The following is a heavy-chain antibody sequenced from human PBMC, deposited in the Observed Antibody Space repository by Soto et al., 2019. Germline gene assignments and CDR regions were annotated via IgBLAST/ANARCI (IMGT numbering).Heavy chain of an antibody. CDR3: ARARGRRFDY. Sequence: EVQLVESGGGLVQPGGSLRLSCAASGFTFSIYWMHWVRQAPGKGLVWVSSIHSDGSSTNYVDSVKGRVTISRDNAKSKLYLQMSSLRADDTAVYYCARARGRRFDYWGQGTLVTVSS. D-gene: IGHD6-25*01. J-gene: IGHJ4*02. CDR1: GFTFSIYW. V-gene: IGHV3-74*01. CDR2: IHSDGSST.